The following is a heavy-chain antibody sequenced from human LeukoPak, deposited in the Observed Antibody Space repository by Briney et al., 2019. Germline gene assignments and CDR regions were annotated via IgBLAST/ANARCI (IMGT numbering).Heavy chain of an antibody. Sequence: SETLSLTCKVSGGSFSGYHWTWIRQPPGKGLEWIGEINHSGSTNYNPSLESRVTISVDTSKNQFSLKLSSVTAADTAVYYCARHRHMDVWGKGTTVTISS. V-gene: IGHV4-34*01. CDR1: GGSFSGYH. CDR2: INHSGST. J-gene: IGHJ6*03. CDR3: ARHRHMDV.